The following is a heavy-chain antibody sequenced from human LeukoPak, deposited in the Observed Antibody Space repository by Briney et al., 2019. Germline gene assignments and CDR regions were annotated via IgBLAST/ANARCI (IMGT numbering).Heavy chain of an antibody. CDR1: GLTFSTAW. CDR2: IKSEADGGTA. V-gene: IGHV3-15*01. Sequence: PGGSLRLSCAVSGLTFSTAWMAWVRQSPEKGLEWVGRIKSEADGGTAEYGAPVTGRFTISRDDSINTIYLQMSSLKNEDTGVYYCTTDRKYRSSGTYWFDPWGPGTLVTVSS. J-gene: IGHJ5*02. D-gene: IGHD6-13*01. CDR3: TTDRKYRSSGTYWFDP.